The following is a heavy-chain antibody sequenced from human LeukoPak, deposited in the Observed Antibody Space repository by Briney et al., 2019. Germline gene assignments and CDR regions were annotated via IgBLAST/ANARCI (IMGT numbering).Heavy chain of an antibody. Sequence: SETLSLTCTVSGVSINTYFWSWIRQPPGKGLEWIGYVYYNGITNYNPSLKSRVSISLDTSKNQFSLRLSSVTAADTAVYYCARVADQNWYFDLWGRGTLVTVSS. V-gene: IGHV4-59*01. CDR3: ARVADQNWYFDL. CDR1: GVSINTYF. CDR2: VYYNGIT. J-gene: IGHJ2*01.